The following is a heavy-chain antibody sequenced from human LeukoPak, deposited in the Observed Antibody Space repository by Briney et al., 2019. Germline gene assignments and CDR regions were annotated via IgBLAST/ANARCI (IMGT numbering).Heavy chain of an antibody. D-gene: IGHD2-2*01. Sequence: ASVKASCKASGYTFTSYGISWVRQAPGQGLEWMGWISAYNGNTNYAQKLQGRVTMTTDTSTSTAYMELRSLRSDDTAVYYCARTQDIVVVPAAATNLDYWGQGTLVTVSS. V-gene: IGHV1-18*01. CDR2: ISAYNGNT. J-gene: IGHJ4*02. CDR3: ARTQDIVVVPAAATNLDY. CDR1: GYTFTSYG.